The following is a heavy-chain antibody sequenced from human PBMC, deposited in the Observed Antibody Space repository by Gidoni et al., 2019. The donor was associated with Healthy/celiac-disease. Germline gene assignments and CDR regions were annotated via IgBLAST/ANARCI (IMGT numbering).Heavy chain of an antibody. V-gene: IGHV3-15*01. CDR3: TTPSDVLLWFGELDAFDI. CDR1: GLPFSNAW. Sequence: EVQLVESGGGLVKPGGSLRLSCAASGLPFSNAWMSWVRQAPGKGLEWVGRIKSKTDGGTTDYAAPVKGRFTISRDDSKNTLYLQMNSLKTEDTAVYYCTTPSDVLLWFGELDAFDIWGQGTMVTVSS. D-gene: IGHD3-10*01. CDR2: IKSKTDGGTT. J-gene: IGHJ3*02.